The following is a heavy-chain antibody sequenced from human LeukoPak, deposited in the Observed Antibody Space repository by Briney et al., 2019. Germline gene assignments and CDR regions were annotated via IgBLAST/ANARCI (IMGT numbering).Heavy chain of an antibody. CDR1: GFTFINYN. CDR2: ISDSSGTI. J-gene: IGHJ4*02. V-gene: IGHV3-48*02. CDR3: ARETVGLDY. Sequence: GGSLRLSCVASGFTFINYNMNWVRQAPGKGLEWIAYISDSSGTIYYADSVKGRFTISRDNAKNSLYLQMNSLRDEDTAVYYCARETVGLDYWGQGTLVTVSS. D-gene: IGHD4-23*01.